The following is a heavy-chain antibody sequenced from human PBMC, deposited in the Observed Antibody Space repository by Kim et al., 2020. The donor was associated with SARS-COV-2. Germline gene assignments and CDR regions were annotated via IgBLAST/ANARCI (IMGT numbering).Heavy chain of an antibody. V-gene: IGHV4-39*01. CDR3: ARDPILTGLLTPSNYYYYGMDV. J-gene: IGHJ6*02. CDR1: GGSISSSSYY. Sequence: SETLSLTCTVSGGSISSSSYYWGWIRQPPGKGLEWIGSIYYSRSTYYNPSLKSRVTISVDTSKNQFSLKLSSVTAADTAVYYCARDPILTGLLTPSNYYYYGMDVWGQGTTVTVSS. D-gene: IGHD3-9*01. CDR2: IYYSRST.